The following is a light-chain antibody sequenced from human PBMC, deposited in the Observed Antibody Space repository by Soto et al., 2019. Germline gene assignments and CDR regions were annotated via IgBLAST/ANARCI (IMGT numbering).Light chain of an antibody. Sequence: DIQMTQSPSSLSVSVGDRVNITCRASQTVSSYLNWYQQKPGKAPKLLIYKASTLKSGVPSRFSGSGSGTEFTLTISSLQPDDFATYYCQQYNNYSPTFGQGTKVDI. J-gene: IGKJ1*01. V-gene: IGKV1-5*03. CDR3: QQYNNYSPT. CDR1: QTVSSY. CDR2: KAS.